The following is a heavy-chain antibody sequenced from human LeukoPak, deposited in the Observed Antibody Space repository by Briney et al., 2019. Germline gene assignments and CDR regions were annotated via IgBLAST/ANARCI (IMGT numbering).Heavy chain of an antibody. CDR2: ISYDGSNK. CDR1: GFTFSSYA. Sequence: GRSLRLSCAASGFTFSSYAMHWVRQAPGKGLEWVAVISYDGSNKYYADSVKGRFTISRDKSKNTLYLQMNSLRAEDTAVYYCARDYYGSGSYYNTPAGFDIWGQGTMVTVSS. J-gene: IGHJ3*02. CDR3: ARDYYGSGSYYNTPAGFDI. D-gene: IGHD3-10*01. V-gene: IGHV3-30*04.